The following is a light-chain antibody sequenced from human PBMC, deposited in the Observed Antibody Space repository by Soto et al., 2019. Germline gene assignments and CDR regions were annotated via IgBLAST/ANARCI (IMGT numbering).Light chain of an antibody. CDR2: SAF. Sequence: EIVLTQSPGTLSLSPGERGTLSCRASQSVSSNYLAWYQQKPGQAPRLLIYSAFSRATGIQDRFSGSGSGTDFTRTISRLEPEDFAVYYCEYYGSSPWTFGQGTKVEIK. J-gene: IGKJ1*01. V-gene: IGKV3-20*01. CDR3: EYYGSSPWT. CDR1: QSVSSNY.